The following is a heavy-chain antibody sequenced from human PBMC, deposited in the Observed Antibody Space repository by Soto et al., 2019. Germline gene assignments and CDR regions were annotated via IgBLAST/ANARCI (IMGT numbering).Heavy chain of an antibody. CDR2: IYYSGIT. D-gene: IGHD3-3*01. CDR3: ASGGYDFWSGYYSDYYYYGMDV. Sequence: SETLPLSCTVSGGSISGSIYYWAWIRQPPGKVLDGIGSIYYSGITYYNPSLKSRVTISVDTSKNQFSLKLSSVTAADTTVYYCASGGYDFWSGYYSDYYYYGMDVWGQGTTVTVSS. V-gene: IGHV4-39*01. CDR1: GGSISGSIYY. J-gene: IGHJ6*02.